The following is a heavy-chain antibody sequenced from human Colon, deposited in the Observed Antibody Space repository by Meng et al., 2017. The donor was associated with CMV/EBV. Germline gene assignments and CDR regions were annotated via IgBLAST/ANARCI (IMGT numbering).Heavy chain of an antibody. V-gene: IGHV1-24*01. CDR2: IDPEDGET. CDR1: GYTLTELS. Sequence: ASVTVSCKVSGYTLTELSMHWVRQAPGQGLEWMGGIDPEDGETNYEQKFQGRVTMTEDTTTDTAYMKLSSLRTDDTAVYYCATDYDYGDCCEDDYGMDDWGQGTPVTVSS. D-gene: IGHD4-17*01. CDR3: ATDYDYGDCCEDDYGMDD. J-gene: IGHJ6*02.